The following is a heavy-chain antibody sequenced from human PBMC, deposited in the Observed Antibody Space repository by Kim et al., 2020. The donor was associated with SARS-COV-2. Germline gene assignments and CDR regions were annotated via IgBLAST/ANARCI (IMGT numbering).Heavy chain of an antibody. CDR2: VYYSGTT. Sequence: SETLSLTCTVSGGSITGTRYYWGWIRQPPGKGLEWIGSVYYSGTTDHNPSLKSRVNLSRDRSKNQFSLKLSSVTAADTAVYYCARVVLAAASWFDPWGQG. CDR3: ARVVLAAASWFDP. J-gene: IGHJ5*02. V-gene: IGHV4-39*01. D-gene: IGHD2-15*01. CDR1: GGSITGTRYY.